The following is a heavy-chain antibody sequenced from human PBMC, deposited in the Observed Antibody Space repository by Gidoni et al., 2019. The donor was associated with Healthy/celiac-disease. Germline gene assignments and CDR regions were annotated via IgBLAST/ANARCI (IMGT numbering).Heavy chain of an antibody. CDR1: GFTFSSYG. J-gene: IGHJ4*02. V-gene: IGHV3-33*01. CDR3: AREVAAAGTTPYYFDY. CDR2: IWYDGSNK. Sequence: QVQLVESGGGVVQPGRSMRPSCAASGFTFSSYGMHRVRQAPGKGLEWVAVIWYDGSNKYYADSVKGRFTISRDNSKNTLYLQMNSLRAEDTAVYYCAREVAAAGTTPYYFDYWGQGTLVTVSS. D-gene: IGHD6-13*01.